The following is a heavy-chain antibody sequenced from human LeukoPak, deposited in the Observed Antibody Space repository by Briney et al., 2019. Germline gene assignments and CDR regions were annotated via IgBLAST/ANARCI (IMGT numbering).Heavy chain of an antibody. J-gene: IGHJ4*02. CDR3: VKVGYCSSTSSCYFDY. V-gene: IGHV3-64D*09. CDR1: GFTFRGYT. Sequence: GGSLRLSCSASGFTFRGYTMHWVRQAPGKGLEYVSTITSDGSSTYYADSVKGRFIISRDNSKNTLYLQMSSLRPEDTAVYYCVKVGYCSSTSSCYFDYWGPGTLVTVSS. CDR2: ITSDGSST. D-gene: IGHD2-2*01.